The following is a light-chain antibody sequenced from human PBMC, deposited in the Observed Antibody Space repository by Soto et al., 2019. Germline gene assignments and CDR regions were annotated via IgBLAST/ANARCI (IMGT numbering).Light chain of an antibody. CDR2: GSS. CDR3: QQYNNWPYT. Sequence: EIVMTQSPATLSVSPGERATLSCRASQSVGGKLDWYQQRPGQAPRLLIYGSSTRDTGIPARFSVSGSGTEFTLTISSLQSEDVAVYYCQQYNNWPYTFGQGTKLEIK. V-gene: IGKV3-15*01. J-gene: IGKJ2*01. CDR1: QSVGGK.